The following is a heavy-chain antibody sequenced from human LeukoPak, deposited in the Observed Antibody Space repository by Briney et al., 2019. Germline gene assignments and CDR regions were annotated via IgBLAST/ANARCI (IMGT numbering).Heavy chain of an antibody. Sequence: ASVKVSCKASGYTFTSYGISWVRQAPGQGLEWMGWISGYNDDRNYAQNLRGRVTMTTDTSTSTAYMELRNLRSDDTAVYYCARDSSGSYFDNWGQGTLVTVSS. CDR1: GYTFTSYG. D-gene: IGHD1-26*01. CDR3: ARDSSGSYFDN. J-gene: IGHJ4*02. CDR2: ISGYNDDR. V-gene: IGHV1-18*01.